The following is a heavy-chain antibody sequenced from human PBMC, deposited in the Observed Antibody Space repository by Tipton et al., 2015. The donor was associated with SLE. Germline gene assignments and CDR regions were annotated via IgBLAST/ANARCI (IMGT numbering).Heavy chain of an antibody. V-gene: IGHV1-69*01. Sequence: QLVQSGPEVKKPGSSVKVSCKASGGSFSHYGISWVRQAPGQGLEWMGGIIPMSGSAKYAQKFHGRVSITADESTSTVYMELSSLRSDDTAVYYCARGQLVPVYWGQGTLVTVSS. CDR1: GGSFSHYG. CDR2: IIPMSGSA. D-gene: IGHD6-13*01. CDR3: ARGQLVPVY. J-gene: IGHJ4*02.